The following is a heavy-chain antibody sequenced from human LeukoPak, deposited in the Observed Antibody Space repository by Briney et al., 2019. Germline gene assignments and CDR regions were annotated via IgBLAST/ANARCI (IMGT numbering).Heavy chain of an antibody. CDR3: AAGYCSSTSCYVPYYYYGMDV. J-gene: IGHJ6*02. Sequence: TSGKVSCKASGFTFTSSAMQWVRQARGQRLEWIGWIVVASGNTNYAQKFQERVTITRDMSTSTAYMELSSLRSEDTAVYYCAAGYCSSTSCYVPYYYYGMDVWGQGTTVTVSS. V-gene: IGHV1-58*02. CDR1: GFTFTSSA. CDR2: IVVASGNT. D-gene: IGHD2-2*01.